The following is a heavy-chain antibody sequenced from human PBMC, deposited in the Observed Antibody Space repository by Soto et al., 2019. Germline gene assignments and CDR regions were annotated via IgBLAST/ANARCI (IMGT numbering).Heavy chain of an antibody. J-gene: IGHJ4*02. D-gene: IGHD2-15*01. CDR1: GFTFSSYS. V-gene: IGHV3-21*01. Sequence: PGGSLRLSCAASGFTFSSYSMNWVRQAPGKGLEWVSSISSSSSYIYYADSVKGRFTISRDNAKNSLYLQMNSLRAEDTAVYYCARKYCSGGSCYVDYWGQGTLVTVS. CDR2: ISSSSSYI. CDR3: ARKYCSGGSCYVDY.